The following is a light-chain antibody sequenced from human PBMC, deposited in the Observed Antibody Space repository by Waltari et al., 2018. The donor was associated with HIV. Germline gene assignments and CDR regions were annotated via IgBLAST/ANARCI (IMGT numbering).Light chain of an antibody. Sequence: EILLTQSPATVSSSPGERATLSCKTSQSVTTSFAWYQQRPGQAPRLLIYDASKRAAGIPARFSGSGSGTDFTLTITNLEPDDFAVYYCQQRSYWPLTFGGGTKV. J-gene: IGKJ4*01. V-gene: IGKV3-11*01. CDR1: QSVTTS. CDR2: DAS. CDR3: QQRSYWPLT.